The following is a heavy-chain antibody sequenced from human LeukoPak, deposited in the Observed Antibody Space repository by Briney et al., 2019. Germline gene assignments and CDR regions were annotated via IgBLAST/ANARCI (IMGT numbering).Heavy chain of an antibody. Sequence: GGSLRLSCAASGFTFSSYEMNWVRQAPGKGLEWVSYISSSGSTIYYADSVKGRFTISRDNAKNSLYLQMNSLRAEDTAVYYCARLELRLRPLDRLWGKGTLVSVSS. CDR3: ARLELRLRPLDRL. D-gene: IGHD1-7*01. J-gene: IGHJ4*02. V-gene: IGHV3-48*03. CDR2: ISSSGSTI. CDR1: GFTFSSYE.